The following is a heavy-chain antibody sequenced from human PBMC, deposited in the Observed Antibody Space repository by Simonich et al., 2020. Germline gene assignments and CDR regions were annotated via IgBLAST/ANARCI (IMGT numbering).Heavy chain of an antibody. J-gene: IGHJ3*02. CDR1: GVSISSSSYY. Sequence: QLQLQESGPGLVKPSETLSLTCTVSGVSISSSSYYWGWIRQPPGKGLEWIGSIYYMGGTYYNPSLKSRVTISVDTSKNQFSLKLSSVTAADTAVYYCARHAGFAFDIWGQGTMVTVSS. CDR2: IYYMGGT. CDR3: ARHAGFAFDI. V-gene: IGHV4-39*01. D-gene: IGHD6-13*01.